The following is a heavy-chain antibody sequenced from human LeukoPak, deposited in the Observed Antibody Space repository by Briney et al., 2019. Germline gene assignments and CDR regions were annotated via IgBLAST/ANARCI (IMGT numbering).Heavy chain of an antibody. Sequence: SETLSLTCTVSGYSISTGYYWGWIRQPPGKGLEWIGTIYHSGRTYYNPSLKSRVTISVDTSKNQFSLKLISVTAADTAVYYCAREGDYYDRSGFRRRDLDYWGQGTLVTVSS. CDR3: AREGDYYDRSGFRRRDLDY. J-gene: IGHJ4*02. CDR1: GYSISTGYY. D-gene: IGHD3-22*01. CDR2: IYHSGRT. V-gene: IGHV4-38-2*02.